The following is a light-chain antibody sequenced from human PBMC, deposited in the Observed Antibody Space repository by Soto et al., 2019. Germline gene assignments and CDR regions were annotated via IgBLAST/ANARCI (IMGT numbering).Light chain of an antibody. CDR3: QHYNSYSEA. J-gene: IGKJ1*01. CDR1: QSISSW. CDR2: KAS. V-gene: IGKV1-5*03. Sequence: DIQITQSPTTLSASLVERVTLSCGASQSISSWLAWYQQKPGKAPKLLIYKASTLKSGVPSRFSGSGSGTEFTLTISSLQPDDFATYYCQHYNSYSEAFGQGTKV.